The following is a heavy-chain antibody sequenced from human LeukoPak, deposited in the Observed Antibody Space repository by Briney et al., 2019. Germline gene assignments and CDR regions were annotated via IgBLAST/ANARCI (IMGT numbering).Heavy chain of an antibody. CDR1: GFTFSSYW. V-gene: IGHV3-7*01. D-gene: IGHD6-13*01. CDR3: TRDSYTNTWHEEGRDY. Sequence: GRSLRLSCAASGFTFSSYWMTWVRQAPGKGLEWVANIKQDGSDKHYVDSVKGRFTISRDNAKNSLYLQMNSLRAEDTAVYYCTRDSYTNTWHEEGRDYWGQGTLVTVSS. J-gene: IGHJ4*02. CDR2: IKQDGSDK.